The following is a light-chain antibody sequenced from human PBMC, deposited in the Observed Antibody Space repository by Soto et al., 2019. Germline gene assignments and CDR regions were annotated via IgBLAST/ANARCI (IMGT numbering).Light chain of an antibody. V-gene: IGKV1-5*01. CDR3: QQSNNYPLT. CDR2: DAS. Sequence: SQSPSALSASVGDRVTIPCRASQSISSWLAWYQQKPGKPPKLLMYDASSLESGVPPRFSGSGSGTDFTLSISSLQPEDFAPYYCQQSNNYPLTFGQGTRLEIK. J-gene: IGKJ5*01. CDR1: QSISSW.